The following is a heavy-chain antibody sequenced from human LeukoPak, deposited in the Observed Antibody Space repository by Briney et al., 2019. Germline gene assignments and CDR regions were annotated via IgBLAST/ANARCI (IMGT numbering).Heavy chain of an antibody. CDR1: GYGFTSYW. V-gene: IGHV5-10-1*01. CDR2: IDPSDSYT. CDR3: ARVGVAYDAEEFDY. J-gene: IGHJ4*02. D-gene: IGHD3-3*01. Sequence: GESLRISCKGSGYGFTSYWTSWVPPMPGKGLGWMGRIDPSDSYTNYSPSFQGHLTISADKSISTAYLQWSSLKASDTAMYYCARVGVAYDAEEFDYWGQGTLVTVSS.